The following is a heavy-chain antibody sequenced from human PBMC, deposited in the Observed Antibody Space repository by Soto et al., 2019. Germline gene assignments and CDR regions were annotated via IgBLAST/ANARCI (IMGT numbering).Heavy chain of an antibody. D-gene: IGHD2-2*01. CDR3: ARASSDCSSTSCSHYYYYGMDV. V-gene: IGHV1-2*04. CDR2: INPNSGGT. CDR1: GYTFTGYY. Sequence: ASVKVSCKASGYTFTGYYMHWVRQAPGQGLEWMGWINPNSGGTNYAQKFQGWVTMTRDTSISTAHMELSRLRSDDTAVYYCARASSDCSSTSCSHYYYYGMDVWGQGTTVTVSS. J-gene: IGHJ6*02.